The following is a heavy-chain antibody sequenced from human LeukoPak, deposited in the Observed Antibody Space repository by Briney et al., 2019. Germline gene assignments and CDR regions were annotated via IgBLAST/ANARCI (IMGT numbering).Heavy chain of an antibody. V-gene: IGHV1-3*01. D-gene: IGHD3-22*01. CDR1: GYTFTSYA. CDR3: ASFSSGYYYEDYYYYYGMDV. Sequence: GASVKVSCKASGYTFTSYAMHWVRQAPGQRLEWMGWINAGNGNTKYSQKFQGRVTITRDTSASTAYMELSSLGFEDTAVYYCASFSSGYYYEDYYYYYGMDVWGQGTTVTVSS. J-gene: IGHJ6*02. CDR2: INAGNGNT.